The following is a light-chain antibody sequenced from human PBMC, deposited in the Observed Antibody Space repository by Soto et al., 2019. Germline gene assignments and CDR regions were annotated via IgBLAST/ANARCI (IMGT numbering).Light chain of an antibody. CDR3: MQALQSWT. CDR1: QSLLHTSGDNY. V-gene: IGKV2-28*01. CDR2: LGS. Sequence: IVMTQSPLSLPVTPGEPASISCKSSQSLLHTSGDNYLDCYVQKPGQSPQLLLYLGSRRASGVPDMFSGSGSGTDFTLKISRVEADDIGVYSCMQALQSWTFGQGTNVDIK. J-gene: IGKJ1*01.